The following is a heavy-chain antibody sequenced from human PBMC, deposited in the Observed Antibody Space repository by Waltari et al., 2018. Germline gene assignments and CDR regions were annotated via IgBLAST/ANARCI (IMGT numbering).Heavy chain of an antibody. Sequence: QVQLQLWGAGLLKPSETLSLTCAVYGGSFSDYYWTWIRQPPGMGLEWIGEIKHTGNTNYTPSLKRRVTLSIDTSKSQISLNLRSVTAADTAVYYCARPLPVGGYYWDLWAQGTLVTVSS. D-gene: IGHD3-22*01. J-gene: IGHJ5*02. CDR3: ARPLPVGGYYWDL. CDR2: IKHTGNT. V-gene: IGHV4-34*01. CDR1: GGSFSDYY.